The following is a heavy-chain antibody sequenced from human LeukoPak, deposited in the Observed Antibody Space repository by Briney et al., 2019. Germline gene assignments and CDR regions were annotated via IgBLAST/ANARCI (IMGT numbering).Heavy chain of an antibody. V-gene: IGHV1-2*02. CDR1: GYTFTGYY. D-gene: IGHD5-24*01. CDR2: INPSSGGT. J-gene: IGHJ4*02. Sequence: ASVKVSCKASGYTFTGYYMHWVRQAPGQGLEWMGWINPSSGGTNYAQKFQGRVTMTRDTSISTAYMELSRLRSDDTAVYYCARSVEMATIANYWGQGTLVTVSS. CDR3: ARSVEMATIANY.